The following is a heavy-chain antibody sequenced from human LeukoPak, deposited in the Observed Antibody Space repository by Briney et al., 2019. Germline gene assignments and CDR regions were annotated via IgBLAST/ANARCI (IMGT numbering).Heavy chain of an antibody. CDR2: IYYSGST. V-gene: IGHV4-39*01. D-gene: IGHD5-18*01. CDR1: GGSISSSSYY. Sequence: SETLSLTCTVSGGSISSSSYYWGWIRQPPGKGLEWIGGIYYSGSTYYNPSLKSRVTISVDTSKNQFSLKLSSVTAADTAVYYCARGPGYNYGYDYYYHGMDVWGQGTTVTVSS. CDR3: ARGPGYNYGYDYYYHGMDV. J-gene: IGHJ6*02.